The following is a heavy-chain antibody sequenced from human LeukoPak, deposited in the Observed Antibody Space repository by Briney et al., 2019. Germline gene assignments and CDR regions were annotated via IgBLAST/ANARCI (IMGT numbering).Heavy chain of an antibody. J-gene: IGHJ5*02. Sequence: SETLSLTCAVSGGSLSTYYWSWIRQPPGKGLEWIGEINHKGDTQYNPSLKGRVTISVDTSKNEFSLKMRSMTAADTAVYYCARGPDSGSYYAWFDPWGQGTLVTVSS. CDR2: INHKGDT. CDR3: ARGPDSGSYYAWFDP. D-gene: IGHD1-26*01. CDR1: GGSLSTYY. V-gene: IGHV4-34*01.